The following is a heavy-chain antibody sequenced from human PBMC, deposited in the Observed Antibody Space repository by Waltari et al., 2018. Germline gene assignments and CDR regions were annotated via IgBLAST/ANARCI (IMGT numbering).Heavy chain of an antibody. V-gene: IGHV3-23*01. CDR3: AKWLNYGDANFDY. CDR2: ISGSGGST. Sequence: EVQLLESGGGLVQPGGSLSLSCAASGFTFTRYALSWVRQAPGKGLEWVSAISGSGGSTYYADSVKGRFTISRDNSKNTLYLQMNSLRAEDTAVYYCAKWLNYGDANFDYWGQGTLVTVSS. CDR1: GFTFTRYA. D-gene: IGHD4-17*01. J-gene: IGHJ4*02.